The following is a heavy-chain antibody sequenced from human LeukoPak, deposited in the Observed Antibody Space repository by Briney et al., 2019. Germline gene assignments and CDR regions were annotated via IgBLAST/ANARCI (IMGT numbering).Heavy chain of an antibody. Sequence: ASVKVSCKVSGYTLTELSMHWVRQAPGKGLEWMGGFDPEDGETIYAQKFQGRVTMTEDTSTDTAYMELSSLRSEDTAVYYCAAWPQLRVGAHAFDIWGQGTMVTVSS. CDR2: FDPEDGET. J-gene: IGHJ3*02. V-gene: IGHV1-24*01. CDR3: AAWPQLRVGAHAFDI. D-gene: IGHD1-1*01. CDR1: GYTLTELS.